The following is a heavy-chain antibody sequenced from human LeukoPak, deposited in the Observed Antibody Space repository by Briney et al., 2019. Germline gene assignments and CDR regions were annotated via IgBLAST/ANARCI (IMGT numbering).Heavy chain of an antibody. CDR2: ISGSGGST. Sequence: GGSLRLSCAASGFTFSSYGMSWVRQAPGKGLEWVSAISGSGGSTYYADSVKGRFTISRDNSKNTLYLQMNSLKAEDTAVYYCAKDPSAAAPYNWFDPWGQGTLVTVSS. CDR1: GFTFSSYG. D-gene: IGHD6-13*01. CDR3: AKDPSAAAPYNWFDP. V-gene: IGHV3-23*01. J-gene: IGHJ5*02.